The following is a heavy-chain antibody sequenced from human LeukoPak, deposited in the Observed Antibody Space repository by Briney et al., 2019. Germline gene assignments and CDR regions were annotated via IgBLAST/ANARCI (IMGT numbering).Heavy chain of an antibody. CDR2: INHSGST. Sequence: PSETLSLTCAVYGGSFSGYYWSWIRQPPGKGLEWIGGINHSGSTNYNPSLKSRVTISVDTSKNQFSLKLSSVTAADTAVYYCARVRLGYCSSTSCYARGIYYYYGMDVWGQGTTVTVSS. J-gene: IGHJ6*02. D-gene: IGHD2-2*01. CDR3: ARVRLGYCSSTSCYARGIYYYYGMDV. V-gene: IGHV4-34*01. CDR1: GGSFSGYY.